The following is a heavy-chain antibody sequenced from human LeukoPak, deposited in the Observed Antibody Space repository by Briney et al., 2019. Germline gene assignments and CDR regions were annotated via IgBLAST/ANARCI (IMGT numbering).Heavy chain of an antibody. D-gene: IGHD1-26*01. CDR2: IKSKTDGGTT. CDR1: GLTFTNAW. J-gene: IGHJ3*02. Sequence: GGSLRLSCATSGLTFTNAWMSWFRQAPGKGLEWVGRIKSKTDGGTTDYAAPVKGRFAISRDDSKNTLYLQMNSLKTEDTAVYYCTTDLPITDSGSQGGAFDIWGQGTMVTVSS. CDR3: TTDLPITDSGSQGGAFDI. V-gene: IGHV3-15*01.